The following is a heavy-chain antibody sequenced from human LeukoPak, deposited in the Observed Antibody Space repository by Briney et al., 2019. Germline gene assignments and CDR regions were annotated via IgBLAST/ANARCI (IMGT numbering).Heavy chain of an antibody. CDR2: ISSSGSTI. CDR1: GFTFSSYG. V-gene: IGHV3-48*04. J-gene: IGHJ4*02. D-gene: IGHD1-26*01. CDR3: ARVPGATGGFDY. Sequence: GGSLRLSCAASGFTFSSYGIHWVRQAPGKGLEWVSYISSSGSTIYYADSVKGRFTISRDNAKNSLYLQMNSLRAEDTAVYYCARVPGATGGFDYWGQGTLVTVSS.